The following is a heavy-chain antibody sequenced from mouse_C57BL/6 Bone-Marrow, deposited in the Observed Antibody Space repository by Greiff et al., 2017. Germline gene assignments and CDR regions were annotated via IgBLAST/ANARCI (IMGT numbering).Heavy chain of an antibody. D-gene: IGHD1-3*01. Sequence: EVQGVESGGDLVKPGGSLKLSCAASGFTFSSYGMSWVRQTPDKRLEWVATISSGGSYTYYPDSVQGRFTISRDNAKNTRYLQMSSLKSEDTAMYYCARHVELRGWFAYWGQGALVTVSA. CDR1: GFTFSSYG. CDR2: ISSGGSYT. V-gene: IGHV5-6*01. J-gene: IGHJ3*01. CDR3: ARHVELRGWFAY.